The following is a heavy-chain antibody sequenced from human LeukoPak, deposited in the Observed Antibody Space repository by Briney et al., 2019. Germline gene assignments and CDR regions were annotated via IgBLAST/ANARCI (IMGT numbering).Heavy chain of an antibody. V-gene: IGHV4-61*05. J-gene: IGHJ4*02. D-gene: IGHD3-16*01. CDR1: GGSISSSSYY. CDR2: IYYSGST. Sequence: SETLSLTCTVSGGSISSSSYYWGWIRQPPGKGLEWIGYIYYSGSTNYNPSLKSRVTISVDTSKNQFSLKLSSVTAADTAVYYCARGGTDPFDYWGQGTLVTVSS. CDR3: ARGGTDPFDY.